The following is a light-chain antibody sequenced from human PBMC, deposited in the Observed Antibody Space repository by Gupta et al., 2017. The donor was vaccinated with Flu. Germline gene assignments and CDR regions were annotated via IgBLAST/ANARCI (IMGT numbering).Light chain of an antibody. Sequence: EIVLTQSPGTLSLSPGERATLSCRASQSVRSSFLAWYQQKPGQAPRLLIYGASSRATGIPDRFSGSGSGTDFTLTISRLEPEDFAVYYCQQYDRSPKTFGQGTKVEIK. V-gene: IGKV3-20*01. CDR2: GAS. CDR3: QQYDRSPKT. J-gene: IGKJ1*01. CDR1: QSVRSSF.